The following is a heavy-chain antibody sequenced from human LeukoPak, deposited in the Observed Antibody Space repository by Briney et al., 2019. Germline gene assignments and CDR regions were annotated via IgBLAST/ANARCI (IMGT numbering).Heavy chain of an antibody. D-gene: IGHD4-23*01. CDR3: ASDYSGNSCFDY. V-gene: IGHV4-31*03. CDR1: GGSISSGGYY. J-gene: IGHJ4*02. Sequence: SETLSLTCNVSGGSISSGGYYWSWIRQHPGKGLEWIGYIYYSGSTYYNPSLESRVTISVDTSKNDFSLRLSSVTAADTAVYYCASDYSGNSCFDYWGQGALVTVSS. CDR2: IYYSGST.